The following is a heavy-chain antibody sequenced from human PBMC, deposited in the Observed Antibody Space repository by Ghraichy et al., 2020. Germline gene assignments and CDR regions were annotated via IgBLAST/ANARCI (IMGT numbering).Heavy chain of an antibody. D-gene: IGHD2-15*01. J-gene: IGHJ4*02. CDR1: GFTFSSYG. CDR2: ISYDGSNK. CDR3: ARDLSYCSGSSCSYFDY. Sequence: GGSLRLSCAASGFTFSSYGMHWVRQAPGKGPEWVAGISYDGSNKNYADSVKGRFTISRDNSKNTLYLQMNSLRVEDTAVYYCARDLSYCSGSSCSYFDYWGQGTLVTVSS. V-gene: IGHV3-33*01.